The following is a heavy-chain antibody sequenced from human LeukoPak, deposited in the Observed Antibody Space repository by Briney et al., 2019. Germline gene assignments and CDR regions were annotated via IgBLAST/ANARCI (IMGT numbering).Heavy chain of an antibody. D-gene: IGHD1-26*01. Sequence: EASVKVSCKASGYTFSGYFMHWVRQAPGQGLEWMGWIYPNSGGTKYAQKFQGRVTMTRDTSISTIYMELSSLRSDDTAVYYCARFSGSSNFDYWGQGTLVTVSS. J-gene: IGHJ4*02. CDR3: ARFSGSSNFDY. V-gene: IGHV1-2*02. CDR2: IYPNSGGT. CDR1: GYTFSGYF.